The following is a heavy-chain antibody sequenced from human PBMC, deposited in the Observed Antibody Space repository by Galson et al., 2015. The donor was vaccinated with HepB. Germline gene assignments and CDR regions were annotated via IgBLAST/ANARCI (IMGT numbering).Heavy chain of an antibody. CDR2: LYPCDSDT. J-gene: IGHJ3*02. D-gene: IGHD1-26*01. V-gene: IGHV5-51*01. Sequence: QSGAAVKKPGESLKISCKGSGYSFTSYWIGWVRQMPGKRLVWLAILYPCDSDTRYSPSFQGQVTISADKSISTAYLQWSSLKASDTAMYYCARRAKATTHAFDIWGQGTMVTVSS. CDR1: GYSFTSYW. CDR3: ARRAKATTHAFDI.